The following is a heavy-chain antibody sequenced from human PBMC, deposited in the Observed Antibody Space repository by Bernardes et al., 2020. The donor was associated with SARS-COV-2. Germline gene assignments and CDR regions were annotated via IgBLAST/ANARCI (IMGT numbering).Heavy chain of an antibody. J-gene: IGHJ4*02. CDR2: MNMDGSTK. V-gene: IGHV3-74*01. CDR1: GFAFSSHW. D-gene: IGHD3-3*02. CDR3: VRGSPPGISGGPWTSEY. Sequence: GGSLRLSCAASGFAFSSHWMHWVRQAAGKGLVWLSRMNMDGSTKDYAASVKGRFTISRDNAKNTLYLQMNNLRLDDRAVYYCVRGSPPGISGGPWTSEYWGQGTLVTVSS.